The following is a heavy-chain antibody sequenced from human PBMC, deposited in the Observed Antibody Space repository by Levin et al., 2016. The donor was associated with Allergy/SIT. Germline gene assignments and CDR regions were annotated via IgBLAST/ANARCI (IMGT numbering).Heavy chain of an antibody. Sequence: ASVKVSCKASGYAFADFAVNWVRQAPGQGLQWMGWVNPYRGDTNYAQNFQDRVTLTTETSTSTAYMELRSLRSEDTAIYYCARERHYGWEIYYGMDVWGQGTTVRVSS. CDR2: VNPYRGDT. CDR1: GYAFADFA. J-gene: IGHJ6*02. V-gene: IGHV1-18*01. D-gene: IGHD4-17*01. CDR3: ARERHYGWEIYYGMDV.